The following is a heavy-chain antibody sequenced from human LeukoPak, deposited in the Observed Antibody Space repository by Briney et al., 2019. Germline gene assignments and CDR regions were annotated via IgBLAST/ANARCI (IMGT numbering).Heavy chain of an antibody. J-gene: IGHJ6*02. CDR2: IYPGDSDT. CDR3: VRYSHQYQHSSGTTLYCLDI. Sequence: GESLKISCKGSGYTFRNYWIGRVRQMPEKGLEWMATIYPGDSDTKYRPSLQDQVTISVDKSISTVYLQWISLKASETAMYYCVRYSHQYQHSSGTTLYCLDIWGQGTTVIVSS. D-gene: IGHD3-10*01. V-gene: IGHV5-51*01. CDR1: GYTFRNYW.